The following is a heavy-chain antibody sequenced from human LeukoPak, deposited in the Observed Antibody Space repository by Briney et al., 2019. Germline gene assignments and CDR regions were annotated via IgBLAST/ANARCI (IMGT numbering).Heavy chain of an antibody. CDR3: ARLGGYTYAYEADY. J-gene: IGHJ4*02. D-gene: IGHD5-18*01. Sequence: GESLKISCKGSGYGFTSYWIGWVRQMPRKGLECMGIIYPGDSDTRYSPSFQGQVIISADKSISTAYLQWNSLKASDTAMYYCARLGGYTYAYEADYWGQGTLVTVSS. V-gene: IGHV5-51*01. CDR2: IYPGDSDT. CDR1: GYGFTSYW.